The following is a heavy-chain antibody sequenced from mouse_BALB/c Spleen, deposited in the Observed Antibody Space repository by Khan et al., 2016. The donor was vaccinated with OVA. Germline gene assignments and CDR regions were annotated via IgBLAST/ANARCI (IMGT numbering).Heavy chain of an antibody. V-gene: IGHV3-2*02. D-gene: IGHD1-1*01. Sequence: EVQLQESGPGLVKPSQSLSLTCTVTGYSITSGYAWNWIRQFPGNKLEWMGYISYSGVTSYTPSLKSRISITRDTSKNQFFLQLNSVTTEDTATYDCARENYYEYYFDYWDQGTTLTVSS. CDR1: GYSITSGYA. CDR3: ARENYYEYYFDY. CDR2: ISYSGVT. J-gene: IGHJ2*01.